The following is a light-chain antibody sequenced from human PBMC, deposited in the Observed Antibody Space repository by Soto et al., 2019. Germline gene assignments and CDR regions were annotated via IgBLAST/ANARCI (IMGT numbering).Light chain of an antibody. V-gene: IGLV2-14*01. CDR3: SSYTSSSTLV. CDR2: EVS. J-gene: IGLJ1*01. Sequence: QSALTQPASVSGYPGQSITISCTGTSSDVGGYNYVSWYQQHPGKAPKLMIYEVSNRPSGVSNCFSGSKSGNTASLTISGLQAEDEADYYCSSYTSSSTLVFGTGTKVTVL. CDR1: SSDVGGYNY.